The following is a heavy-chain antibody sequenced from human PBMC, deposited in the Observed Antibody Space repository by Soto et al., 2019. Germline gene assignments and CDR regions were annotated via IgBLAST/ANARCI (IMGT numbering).Heavy chain of an antibody. CDR2: ISAYNGNT. D-gene: IGHD1-1*01. J-gene: IGHJ6*02. Sequence: QVQLVQSGAEVKKPGASVKVSCKASGYTFTSYDISWVRQAPGQGLEWMGWISAYNGNTNYAQKLQGRVTMTTDTTTSTAYMELTSPKSDDTAAYYCARRLAGYEFDYGMDVWGQGTTVTVSS. V-gene: IGHV1-18*01. CDR3: ARRLAGYEFDYGMDV. CDR1: GYTFTSYD.